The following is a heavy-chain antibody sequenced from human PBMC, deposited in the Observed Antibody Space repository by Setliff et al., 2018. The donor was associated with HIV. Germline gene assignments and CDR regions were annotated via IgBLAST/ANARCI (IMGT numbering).Heavy chain of an antibody. CDR3: ARTSPKITMVRGYYGMDV. V-gene: IGHV1-2*04. CDR1: GYTFTGYY. D-gene: IGHD3-10*01. CDR2: INPNSGGT. Sequence: ASVKVSCKASGYTFTGYYMHWVRQAPGQGLEWMGWINPNSGGTNYAQKFQGWVTTTRDTSISTAYMELSRLRSDDTAVYYCARTSPKITMVRGYYGMDVWAKGPRSPSP. J-gene: IGHJ6*02.